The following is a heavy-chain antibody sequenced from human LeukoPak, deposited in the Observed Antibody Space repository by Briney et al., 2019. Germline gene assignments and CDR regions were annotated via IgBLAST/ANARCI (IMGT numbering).Heavy chain of an antibody. CDR3: AKDTYGDYSSFAFDI. CDR2: ISYDGSNK. CDR1: GFTFSSYG. V-gene: IGHV3-30*18. J-gene: IGHJ3*02. D-gene: IGHD4-17*01. Sequence: GGSLRLSCAASGFTFSSYGMHWVRQAPGKGLEWVAVISYDGSNKYYADSVKGRFTISRDNSKNTLYLQMNGLRAEDTAVYYCAKDTYGDYSSFAFDIWGQGTMVTVSS.